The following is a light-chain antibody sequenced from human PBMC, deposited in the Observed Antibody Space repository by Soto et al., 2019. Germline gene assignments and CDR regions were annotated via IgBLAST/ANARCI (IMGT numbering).Light chain of an antibody. Sequence: DIQMTQSPSSLSASVGDRVTISCRASQTISTYLNWYQKKPGNAPKLLIFGASSLHSGVPPRFGGSGSGTDFTLTISDLQPEDFATYYCHQSYETPHTFGGGTNVEI. J-gene: IGKJ4*01. CDR2: GAS. CDR3: HQSYETPHT. CDR1: QTISTY. V-gene: IGKV1-39*01.